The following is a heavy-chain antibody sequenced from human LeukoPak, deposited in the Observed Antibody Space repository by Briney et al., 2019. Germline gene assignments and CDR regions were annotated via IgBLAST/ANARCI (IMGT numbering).Heavy chain of an antibody. CDR3: AREGRITLYYYYGMDV. V-gene: IGHV3-30-3*01. CDR2: ISYDGSNK. Sequence: GGSLRLSCAASGFTFSSYAMHWVRQAPGKGLEWVAVISYDGSNKYYVDSVKGRFTISRDNSKNTLYLQMNSLRAEDTAVYYCAREGRITLYYYYGMDVWGQGTTVTVSS. CDR1: GFTFSSYA. D-gene: IGHD3-16*01. J-gene: IGHJ6*02.